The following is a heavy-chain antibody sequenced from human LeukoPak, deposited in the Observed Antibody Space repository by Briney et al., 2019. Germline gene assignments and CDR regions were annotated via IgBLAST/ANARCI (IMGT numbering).Heavy chain of an antibody. V-gene: IGHV4-39*02. CDR3: ARSSGTGTFSY. CDR2: VYYGRSP. D-gene: IGHD6-25*01. CDR1: GVSFSGYY. J-gene: IGHJ4*02. Sequence: SETLSLTCAVYGVSFSGYYWAWIRQPPGKGLEWIGSVYYGRSPCFNPSLESRATISVDTSKNHFSLKMSSVTAADTAVYYCARSSGTGTFSYWGQGTLVTVSS.